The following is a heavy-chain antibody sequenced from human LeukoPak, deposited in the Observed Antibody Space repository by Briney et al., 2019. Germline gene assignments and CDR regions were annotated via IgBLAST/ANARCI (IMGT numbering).Heavy chain of an antibody. D-gene: IGHD4-17*01. CDR1: GGTFSSYA. J-gene: IGHJ3*02. CDR2: IFTIFGTA. CDR3: ARGYYGDYGAADAFDI. V-gene: IGHV1-69*06. Sequence: ASVTVSCKASGGTFSSYAFSWVRQAPGQGLEWMGGIFTIFGTANYAQKFQGRVRITADKSKSTAYMELSSLRSEDTAVYYCARGYYGDYGAADAFDIWGQGTMVTVSS.